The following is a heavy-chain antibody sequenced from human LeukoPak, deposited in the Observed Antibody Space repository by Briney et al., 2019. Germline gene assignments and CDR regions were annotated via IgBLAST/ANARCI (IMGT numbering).Heavy chain of an antibody. J-gene: IGHJ5*02. V-gene: IGHV1-69*05. CDR2: VIAMIGKR. CDR1: GGTFRTHA. D-gene: IGHD2-2*01. CDR3: ARDGCSTPFCNTNSFDP. Sequence: SVKVSCKVCGGTFRTHARSWVGQAPGEGFEWLGGVIAMIGKRQYAQQLEGRITSTTDESTSTVHMELSSLRSADTAVYFCARDGCSTPFCNTNSFDPWGQGTLVTVSS.